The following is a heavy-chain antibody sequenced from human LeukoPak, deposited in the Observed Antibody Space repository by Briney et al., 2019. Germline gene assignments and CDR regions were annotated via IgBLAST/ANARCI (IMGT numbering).Heavy chain of an antibody. CDR3: TLIQGWGSGSYYRDF. CDR1: GLSINNYW. CDR2: VKSKSAGEKK. V-gene: IGHV3-15*01. Sequence: GGPLRLSCAASGLSINNYWMSWVREAPGRGLEGVARVKSKSAGEKKDYAAPVKGRFTISRDDSKSTLDLQMNSLKTEDTAVYYCTLIQGWGSGSYYRDFWGQGTLVTVSS. D-gene: IGHD3-10*01. J-gene: IGHJ4*02.